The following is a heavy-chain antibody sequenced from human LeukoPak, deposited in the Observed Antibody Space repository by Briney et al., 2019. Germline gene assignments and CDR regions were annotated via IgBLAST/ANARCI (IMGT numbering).Heavy chain of an antibody. CDR1: GGSISSYY. J-gene: IGHJ4*02. CDR3: ARVLRSSITMISWTLSYYFDY. D-gene: IGHD3-22*01. V-gene: IGHV4-59*12. Sequence: PSETLSLTCTVSGGSISSYYWSWIRQPPGKGLEWIGYIYYSGSTNYNPSLKSRVTISVDTSKNQFSLKLSSVTAADTAVYYCARVLRSSITMISWTLSYYFDYWGQGTLVTVSS. CDR2: IYYSGST.